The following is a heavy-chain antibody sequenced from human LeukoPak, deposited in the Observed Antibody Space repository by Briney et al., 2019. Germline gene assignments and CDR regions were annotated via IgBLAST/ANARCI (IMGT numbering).Heavy chain of an antibody. CDR1: GFTFSSYA. J-gene: IGHJ2*01. Sequence: GGSLRLSCAASGFTFSSYAMHWVRQAPGKGLEWVAVISYDGSNKYYADSVKGRFTISRDNSKNTLYLQMNSLRAEDTAVYYCARIKEVIPIFGSKRGSWYFDPWGRGTLVTVSS. CDR2: ISYDGSNK. D-gene: IGHD3-3*01. V-gene: IGHV3-30*04. CDR3: ARIKEVIPIFGSKRGSWYFDP.